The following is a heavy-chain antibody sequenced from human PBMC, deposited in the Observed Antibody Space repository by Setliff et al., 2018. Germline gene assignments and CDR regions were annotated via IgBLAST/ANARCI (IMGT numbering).Heavy chain of an antibody. CDR2: IYHSGST. J-gene: IGHJ5*02. Sequence: SETLSLTCAVSGGSISSGGYSWSWIRQPPGKGLEWIGYIYHSGSTYYNPSLKSRVTISVDTSKNQFSLKLSSVTAADTAVYYCARAAPYYNFWSGYYTPTNWFDPWGQGTLVTVSS. D-gene: IGHD3-3*01. V-gene: IGHV4-30-2*01. CDR1: GGSISSGGYS. CDR3: ARAAPYYNFWSGYYTPTNWFDP.